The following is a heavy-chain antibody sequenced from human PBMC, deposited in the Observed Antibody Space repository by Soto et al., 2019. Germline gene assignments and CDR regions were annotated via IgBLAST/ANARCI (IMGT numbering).Heavy chain of an antibody. Sequence: GGSLRLSCAASGFTFSSYAMSWVRQAPGKGLEWVSYISSSSSTIYYADSVKGRFTISRDNAKNSLYLQMNSLRAEDTAVYYCASRILTSLDYWGQGTLVTVSS. J-gene: IGHJ4*02. V-gene: IGHV3-48*01. D-gene: IGHD3-9*01. CDR1: GFTFSSYA. CDR2: ISSSSSTI. CDR3: ASRILTSLDY.